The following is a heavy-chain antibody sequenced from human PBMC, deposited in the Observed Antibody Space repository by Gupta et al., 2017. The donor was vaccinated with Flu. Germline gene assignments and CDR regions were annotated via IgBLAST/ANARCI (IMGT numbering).Heavy chain of an antibody. Sequence: GKGLEWVAVISYDGSNKYYADSVKGRFTISRDNSKNTLYLQMNSLRAEDTAVYYCAKGADDSSGYFAHAFDIWGQGTMVTVSS. J-gene: IGHJ3*02. D-gene: IGHD3-22*01. CDR3: AKGADDSSGYFAHAFDI. V-gene: IGHV3-30*18. CDR2: ISYDGSNK.